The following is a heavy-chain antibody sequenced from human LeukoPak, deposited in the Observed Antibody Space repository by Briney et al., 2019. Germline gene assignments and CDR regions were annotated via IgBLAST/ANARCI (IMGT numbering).Heavy chain of an antibody. CDR3: ARGPLSRGYYFDY. Sequence: GGSLRLSCAASGFTFSSYSMNWVRQAPGKGLEWVSSISSSSSYIYYADSVKGRFTISRDNAKNSLCLQMNSLRAEDTAVYYCARGPLSRGYYFDYWGQGTLVTVSS. V-gene: IGHV3-21*01. D-gene: IGHD2-2*01. CDR1: GFTFSSYS. J-gene: IGHJ4*02. CDR2: ISSSSSYI.